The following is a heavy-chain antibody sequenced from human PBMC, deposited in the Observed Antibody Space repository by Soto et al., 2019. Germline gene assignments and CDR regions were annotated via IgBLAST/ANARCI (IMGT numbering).Heavy chain of an antibody. D-gene: IGHD3-22*01. J-gene: IGHJ5*02. V-gene: IGHV4-30-2*01. CDR3: AREREDYYDSSGPSRFDP. Sequence: SETLSLTCAVSGGSITSVGYSWSWIRQAPGKGLEWLGYIYQSGSAYYNPSLKSRVTISIDKSKNQFSLKLSSVTAADTAVYYCAREREDYYDSSGPSRFDPWGQGTLVTVSS. CDR2: IYQSGSA. CDR1: GGSITSVGYS.